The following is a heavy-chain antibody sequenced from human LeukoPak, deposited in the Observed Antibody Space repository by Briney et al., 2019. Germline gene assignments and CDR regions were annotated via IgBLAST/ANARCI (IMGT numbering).Heavy chain of an antibody. CDR1: GGSISSYY. CDR3: ARAPTGTGGWNWFDP. Sequence: SETLSLTCSVSGGSISSYYWSWIRQPAGKGLELIGRIYTSGTTNYNPSLKSRVTMSVDTSKNQFSLKLSSVTAADTAVYYCARAPTGTGGWNWFDPWGQGTLVTVSS. V-gene: IGHV4-4*07. CDR2: IYTSGTT. J-gene: IGHJ5*02. D-gene: IGHD1-1*01.